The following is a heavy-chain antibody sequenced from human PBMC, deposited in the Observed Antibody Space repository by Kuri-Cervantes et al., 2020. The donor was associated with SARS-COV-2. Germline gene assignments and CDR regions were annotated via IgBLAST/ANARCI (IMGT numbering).Heavy chain of an antibody. J-gene: IGHJ3*02. CDR2: ISYDGSNK. Sequence: GGSLRLSCTASGFTFGDYAMSWVRQAPGKGLEWVAVISYDGSNKYYADSVKGRFTISRDNSKNTLYLQMNSLRAEDTAVYYCARSYSGSYFNAFDIWGQGTMVTVSS. CDR3: ARSYSGSYFNAFDI. D-gene: IGHD1-26*01. CDR1: GFTFGDYA. V-gene: IGHV3-30-3*01.